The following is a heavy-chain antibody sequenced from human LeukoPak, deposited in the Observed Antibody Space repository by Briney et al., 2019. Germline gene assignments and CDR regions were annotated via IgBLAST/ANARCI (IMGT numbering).Heavy chain of an antibody. J-gene: IGHJ4*02. D-gene: IGHD3-22*01. CDR3: VRRESSGFFYYFDH. V-gene: IGHV3-48*03. CDR1: GFIFSGRE. CDR2: ISGDGTTI. Sequence: GGSLRLSCEASGFIFSGREMNWVRQSPGKGLEWLSYISGDGTTIYYEDSVKGRFTISRDNAKKSLSLQMNSLRVEDTAVYYCVRRESSGFFYYFDHWGQGVLVTVSS.